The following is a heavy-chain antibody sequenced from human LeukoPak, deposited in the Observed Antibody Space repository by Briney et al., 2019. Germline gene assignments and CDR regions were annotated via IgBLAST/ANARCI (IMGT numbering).Heavy chain of an antibody. V-gene: IGHV3-21*01. D-gene: IGHD2-15*01. CDR1: GFTFSIYS. J-gene: IGHJ2*01. CDR2: VSSTSSFI. Sequence: KPGGSLGLSLAASGFTFSIYSKNWFRQPPGRGRGWASSVSSTSSFIYYADSVKGRFTISRDNAKNSLYLQMNSLRAEDTAVYYCARDYFSRAALLGYFDLWGRGTLVTVSS. CDR3: ARDYFSRAALLGYFDL.